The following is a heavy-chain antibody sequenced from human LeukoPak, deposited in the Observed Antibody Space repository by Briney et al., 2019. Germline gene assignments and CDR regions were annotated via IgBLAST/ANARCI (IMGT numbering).Heavy chain of an antibody. CDR1: GGSISSYY. CDR3: ARGWRSTSCYSRWYFDL. CDR2: IYYSGST. Sequence: SETLSLTWTVSGGSISSYYWSWIRQPPGKGLEWIGYIYYSGSTNYNPSLKSRVTISVDTSKNQFSLKLSSVTAADTAVYYCARGWRSTSCYSRWYFDLWGRGTLVTVSS. V-gene: IGHV4-59*01. J-gene: IGHJ2*01. D-gene: IGHD2-2*01.